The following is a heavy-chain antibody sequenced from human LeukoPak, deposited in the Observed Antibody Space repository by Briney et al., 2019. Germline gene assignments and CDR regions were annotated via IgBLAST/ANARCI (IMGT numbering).Heavy chain of an antibody. Sequence: GASVKVSCKTSGYTFTGEFLHWLRQAPGHGLQYMGGIEPKSGVTVYAPNFRGRVTVTSDTSVSTAYMELSGLRSGDTAVYYCATENYYDSSGFSKAFDYWGQGTLVTVSS. CDR3: ATENYYDSSGFSKAFDY. V-gene: IGHV1-2*02. CDR2: IEPKSGVT. J-gene: IGHJ4*02. D-gene: IGHD3-22*01. CDR1: GYTFTGEF.